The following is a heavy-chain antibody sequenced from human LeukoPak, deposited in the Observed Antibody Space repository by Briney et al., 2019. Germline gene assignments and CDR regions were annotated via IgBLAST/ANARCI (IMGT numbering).Heavy chain of an antibody. D-gene: IGHD1-26*01. CDR1: GFTFSNYG. CDR2: IKTDGSTI. CDR3: ARVGQGEWFFDL. J-gene: IGHJ2*01. Sequence: GGSLRLSCAASGFTFSNYGMHWVRQAPGKGLVWVSRIKTDGSTITYADSVKGRFTISRDNAMNTLYLQMNSLGAEDTAVYYCARVGQGEWFFDLWGRGTLVTVSS. V-gene: IGHV3-74*01.